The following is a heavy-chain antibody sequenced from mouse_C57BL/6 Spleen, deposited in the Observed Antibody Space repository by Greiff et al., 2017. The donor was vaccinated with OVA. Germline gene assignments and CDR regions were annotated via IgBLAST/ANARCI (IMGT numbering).Heavy chain of an antibody. Sequence: QVQLQQSGAELARPGASVKMSCKASGYTFTGYTMHWVKQRPGQGLEWIGYINPSSGYTKYNQKFKDKATLTADKSSSTAYMQLSSLTSEDSAVYYCASGGYGQGYYAMDYWGQGTSVTVSS. CDR1: GYTFTGYT. CDR3: ASGGYGQGYYAMDY. V-gene: IGHV1-4*01. D-gene: IGHD2-10*02. CDR2: INPSSGYT. J-gene: IGHJ4*01.